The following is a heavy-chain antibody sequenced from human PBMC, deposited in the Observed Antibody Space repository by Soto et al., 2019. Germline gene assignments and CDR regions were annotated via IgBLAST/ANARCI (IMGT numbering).Heavy chain of an antibody. D-gene: IGHD5-12*01. V-gene: IGHV1-18*04. CDR2: ISAYNGNT. CDR3: ARDRGEWLQVVYYYYGMDV. Sequence: ASVKVSCKASGYTFTSYGISWVRQAPGQGLEWMGWISAYNGNTNYAQKLQGRVTMTTDTSTSTAYMELSRLRSDDTAVYYCARDRGEWLQVVYYYYGMDVWGQGTTVTVSS. CDR1: GYTFTSYG. J-gene: IGHJ6*02.